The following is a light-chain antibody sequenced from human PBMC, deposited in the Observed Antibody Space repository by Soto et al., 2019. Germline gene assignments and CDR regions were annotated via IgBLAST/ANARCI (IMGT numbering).Light chain of an antibody. J-gene: IGKJ4*01. V-gene: IGKV3-15*01. CDR1: QSVNSN. Sequence: EIVMPQSPATLSVSQGERATLSCRASQSVNSNLAWYQQKPGQAPRLLIYGVSTRATGIPARFSGSGSGTEFTLTISSLQSEDFAVYYCKQYNKWPPLTFGGGTKVDIK. CDR3: KQYNKWPPLT. CDR2: GVS.